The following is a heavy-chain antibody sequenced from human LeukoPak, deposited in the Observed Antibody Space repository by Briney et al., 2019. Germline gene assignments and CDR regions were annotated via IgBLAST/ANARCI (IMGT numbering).Heavy chain of an antibody. J-gene: IGHJ4*02. CDR2: VYRSGST. D-gene: IGHD7-27*01. CDR3: ARENWVFDY. V-gene: IGHV4-38-2*02. CDR1: GYSISSGYH. Sequence: PSETLSLTCVVSGYSISSGYHWGWIRQPPGKGLEWIGSVYRSGSTYYNPSLKSRVTISVDTSKNQISLKVRSVTTADTAVYYCARENWVFDYWGQGILVTVSS.